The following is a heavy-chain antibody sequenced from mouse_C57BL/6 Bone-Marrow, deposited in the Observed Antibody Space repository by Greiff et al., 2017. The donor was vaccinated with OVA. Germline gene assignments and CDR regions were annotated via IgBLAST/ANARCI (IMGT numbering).Heavy chain of an antibody. CDR3: TKVYSRYAMDY. D-gene: IGHD2-1*01. V-gene: IGHV1-15*01. J-gene: IGHJ4*01. CDR1: GYTFTDYE. CDR2: IDPETGGT. Sequence: ESGAELVRPGASVTLSCKASGYTFTDYEMHWVKQTPVHGLEWIGAIDPETGGTAYNQKFKGKAILTADKSSSTAYMELRSLTSEDSAVYYCTKVYSRYAMDYWGQGTSVTVSS.